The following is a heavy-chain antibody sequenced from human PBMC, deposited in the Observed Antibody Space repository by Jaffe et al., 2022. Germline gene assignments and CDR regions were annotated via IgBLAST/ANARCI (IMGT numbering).Heavy chain of an antibody. CDR3: ARVWPSGSIRLSRGYCSSTSCPRKSTYYFDY. Sequence: QVQLQQWGAGLLKPSETLSLTCAVYGGSFSGYYWSWIRQPPGKGLEWIGEINHSGSTNYNPSLKSRVTISVDTSKNQFSLKLSSVTAADTAVYYCARVWPSGSIRLSRGYCSSTSCPRKSTYYFDYWGQGTLVTVSS. J-gene: IGHJ4*02. D-gene: IGHD2-2*01. V-gene: IGHV4-34*01. CDR2: INHSGST. CDR1: GGSFSGYY.